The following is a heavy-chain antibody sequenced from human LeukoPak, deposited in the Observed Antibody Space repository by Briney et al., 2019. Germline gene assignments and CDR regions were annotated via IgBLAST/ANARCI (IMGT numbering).Heavy chain of an antibody. CDR3: ARGSTDYGNPNSDY. CDR1: GGSFSGYY. Sequence: SETPSLTCAVYGGSFSGYYWSWIRQPPGKGLEWIGEVNHSGSTNYNPSLKSRVTISVDTSKNQFSLKLSSVTAADTAVYYCARGSTDYGNPNSDYWGQGTLVTVSS. CDR2: VNHSGST. J-gene: IGHJ4*02. V-gene: IGHV4-34*01. D-gene: IGHD4-11*01.